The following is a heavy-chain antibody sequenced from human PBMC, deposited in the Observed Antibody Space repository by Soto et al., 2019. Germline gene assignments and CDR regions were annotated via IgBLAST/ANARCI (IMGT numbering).Heavy chain of an antibody. D-gene: IGHD3-22*01. CDR2: ISSSSSTI. V-gene: IGHV3-48*02. J-gene: IGHJ4*02. CDR3: ARDKYDSSGYYYGGFDY. CDR1: GFTFSSYS. Sequence: EVQLVESGGGLVQPGGSLRLSCAASGFTFSSYSMNWVRQAPGKGLEWDSYISSSSSTIYYADSVKGRFTISRDNAKNSLYLQMNSLRDEDTAVYYCARDKYDSSGYYYGGFDYWGQGTLVTVSS.